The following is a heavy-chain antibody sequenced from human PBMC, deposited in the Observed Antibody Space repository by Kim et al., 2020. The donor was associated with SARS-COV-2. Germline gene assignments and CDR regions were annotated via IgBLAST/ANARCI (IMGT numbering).Heavy chain of an antibody. CDR3: ASYKLRAAAGRGLDY. J-gene: IGHJ4*02. CDR2: ISSSSSYT. V-gene: IGHV3-11*06. D-gene: IGHD6-13*01. Sequence: GGSLRLSCAASGFTFSDYYMSWIRQAPGKGLEWVSYISSSSSYTNYADSVKGRFTISRDNAKNSLYLQMNSLRAEDTAVYYCASYKLRAAAGRGLDYWGQGTLVTVSS. CDR1: GFTFSDYY.